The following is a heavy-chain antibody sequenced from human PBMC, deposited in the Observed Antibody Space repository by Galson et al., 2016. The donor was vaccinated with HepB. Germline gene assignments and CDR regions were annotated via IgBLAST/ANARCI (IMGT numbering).Heavy chain of an antibody. CDR2: INHSGST. V-gene: IGHV4-34*01. Sequence: SETLSLTCDVYGGSFSGYYWSWIRQPPGKGLEWIGEINHSGSTNYNTSLKSRVTISVDTSNNQFSRKLNSMTAAATDVYHCARDDFWNGDWDYWGQGTQGTVS. J-gene: IGHJ4*02. D-gene: IGHD3-3*01. CDR3: ARDDFWNGDWDY. CDR1: GGSFSGYY.